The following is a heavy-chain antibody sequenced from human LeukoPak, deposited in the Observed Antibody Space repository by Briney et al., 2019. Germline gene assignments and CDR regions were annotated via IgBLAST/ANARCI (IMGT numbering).Heavy chain of an antibody. Sequence: GGSLRLSCAASGFTFSSYAMSWVRQAPGKGLEWVAGTPGGGETFYADSVKGRFIISRDNSKNTVDLQMSSLRVEDTAVYYCAKDYKSGDGYWDFDFWGQGTLVTVSS. CDR1: GFTFSSYA. CDR2: TPGGGET. CDR3: AKDYKSGDGYWDFDF. J-gene: IGHJ4*02. V-gene: IGHV3-23*01. D-gene: IGHD5-24*01.